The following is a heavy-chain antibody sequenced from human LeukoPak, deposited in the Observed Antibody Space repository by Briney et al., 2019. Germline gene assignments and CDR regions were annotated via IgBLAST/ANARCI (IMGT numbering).Heavy chain of an antibody. CDR2: IIPILGIA. CDR3: ARDRTEGNSWYGNWFDP. Sequence: ASVKVSCKASGGTFSSYAISWVRQAPGQGLEWMGRIIPILGIANYAQKFQGRVTITADKSTSTAYMELSSLRSEDTAVYYCARDRTEGNSWYGNWFDPWGQGTLVTVSS. D-gene: IGHD6-13*01. CDR1: GGTFSSYA. J-gene: IGHJ5*02. V-gene: IGHV1-69*04.